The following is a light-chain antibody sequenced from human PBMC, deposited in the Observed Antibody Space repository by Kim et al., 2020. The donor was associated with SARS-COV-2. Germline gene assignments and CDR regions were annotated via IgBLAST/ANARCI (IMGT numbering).Light chain of an antibody. CDR1: QSVRRTY. V-gene: IGKV3-20*01. CDR2: GAS. Sequence: LSPGQRAPHSCRARQSVRRTYLAGHQQNPGRAPRLLICGASRRASGIPDRFCGSGSGTDFTLTMSRLKPKVFTVFYCQQYDTSPGTFGQGPRLEI. CDR3: QQYDTSPGT. J-gene: IGKJ2*02.